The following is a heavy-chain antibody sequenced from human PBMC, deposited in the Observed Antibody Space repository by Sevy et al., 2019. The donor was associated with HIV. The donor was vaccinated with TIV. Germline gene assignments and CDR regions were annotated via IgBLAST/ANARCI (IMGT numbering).Heavy chain of an antibody. D-gene: IGHD5-18*01. J-gene: IGHJ4*02. CDR2: ISSSSSYI. V-gene: IGHV3-21*01. CDR3: AREGRSYGYGFYFDY. Sequence: GGSLRLSCAASGFTFSSYSMNWVRQAPGKGLEWVSSISSSSSYIYYADSVKGRFTISRDNAKNSLYLQMNSLRAEDTAVYYCAREGRSYGYGFYFDYWGQGTLVTVSS. CDR1: GFTFSSYS.